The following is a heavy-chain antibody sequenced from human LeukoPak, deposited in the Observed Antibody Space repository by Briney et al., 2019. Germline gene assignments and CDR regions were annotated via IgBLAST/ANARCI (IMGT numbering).Heavy chain of an antibody. V-gene: IGHV3-23*01. CDR3: AKGACSSTSCYYGL. Sequence: GGSLRLSCAASGFTFSNYAMSWVRQAPGKGLEWVSAISGSGGSTYYADSVKGRFTISRDNSKNTLYLQMNSLRAEDTAVYYCAKGACSSTSCYYGLWGQGTLVTVSS. CDR1: GFTFSNYA. CDR2: ISGSGGST. J-gene: IGHJ4*02. D-gene: IGHD2-2*01.